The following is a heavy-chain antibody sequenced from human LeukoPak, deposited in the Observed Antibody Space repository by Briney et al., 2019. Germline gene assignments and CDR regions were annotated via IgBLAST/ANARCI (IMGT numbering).Heavy chain of an antibody. Sequence: SETLSLTCTVSGGSISSYYWSWIRQPPGKGLEWIGEINHSGSTNYNPSLKSRVTISVDTSKNQFSLKLSSVTAADTAVYYCARGHKKQSRRITMVRGVQATGQTAFDIWGQGTMVTVSS. J-gene: IGHJ3*02. V-gene: IGHV4-34*01. CDR3: ARGHKKQSRRITMVRGVQATGQTAFDI. CDR1: GGSISSYY. D-gene: IGHD3-10*01. CDR2: INHSGST.